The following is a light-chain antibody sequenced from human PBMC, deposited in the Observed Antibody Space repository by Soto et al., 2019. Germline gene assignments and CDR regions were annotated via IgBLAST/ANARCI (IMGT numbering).Light chain of an antibody. CDR3: GTWDNSLNAV. V-gene: IGLV1-51*01. Sequence: QSALTQPASVSGSPGQKVSISCSGSSFNIGSNYVSWYQQLPGTAPKVLIYANDKRPSGIPDRFSGSKSGTSATLGISGLQTGDEAEYYCGTWDNSLNAVFGGGTKLTVL. CDR2: AND. J-gene: IGLJ2*01. CDR1: SFNIGSNY.